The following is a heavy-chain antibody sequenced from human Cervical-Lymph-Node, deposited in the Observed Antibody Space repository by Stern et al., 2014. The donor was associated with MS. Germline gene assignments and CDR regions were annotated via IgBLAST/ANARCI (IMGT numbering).Heavy chain of an antibody. CDR2: VHYTGHT. V-gene: IGHV4-31*03. J-gene: IGHJ4*02. Sequence: QVQLQESGPRLVKPSQTLSLTCTVSGGSISSRDYYWSWIRQHPEKGLDWLGYVHYTGHTHYNPSLKSRFTISIDTSKNQISLKLSAETATDTAIYYCARSQNGRLLHYCFDSWGQGTLVTVSS. CDR3: ARSQNGRLLHYCFDS. D-gene: IGHD2-15*01. CDR1: GGSISSRDYY.